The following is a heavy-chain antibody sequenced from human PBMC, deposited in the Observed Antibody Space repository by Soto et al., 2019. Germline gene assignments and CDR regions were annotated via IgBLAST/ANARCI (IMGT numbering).Heavy chain of an antibody. D-gene: IGHD5-18*01. CDR3: AGAAKRYNWFDP. Sequence: SETLSLTFSVSGGSITTYYWSWIRQPPGKGLEWIGYIYYSGNTNYNPSLESRVTISVDTSKNQFSLRLTSVTAADTAVYYCAGAAKRYNWFDPWGQGTLVTVSS. CDR2: IYYSGNT. V-gene: IGHV4-59*01. CDR1: GGSITTYY. J-gene: IGHJ5*02.